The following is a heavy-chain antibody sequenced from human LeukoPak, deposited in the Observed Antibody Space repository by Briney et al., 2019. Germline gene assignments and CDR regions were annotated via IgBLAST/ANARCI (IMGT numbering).Heavy chain of an antibody. J-gene: IGHJ6*02. Sequence: ASVKVSCKASGYTFTAYYMHWVRQAPGQGLEWMGWINPNSGGTNYAQKFQGRVAMTRDTSISTAYMELSRLRSDDTAVYYCARDPVDTATDYYYGMDVWGQGTTVTVSS. CDR1: GYTFTAYY. V-gene: IGHV1-2*02. CDR2: INPNSGGT. CDR3: ARDPVDTATDYYYGMDV. D-gene: IGHD5-18*01.